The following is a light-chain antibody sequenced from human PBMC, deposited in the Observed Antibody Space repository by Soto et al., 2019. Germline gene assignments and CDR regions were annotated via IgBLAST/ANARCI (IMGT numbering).Light chain of an antibody. CDR3: TSYGGRDNLM. J-gene: IGLJ3*02. Sequence: QSALTQPPSASGSPGQSVTISCTGTSGDIGAYNYVSWFQQHPGEAPKLIISEVNKRPSGVPDRFSGSKSGNTASLTVSGLQAEDEADYYCTSYGGRDNLMFGGGTKLTVL. CDR2: EVN. CDR1: SGDIGAYNY. V-gene: IGLV2-8*01.